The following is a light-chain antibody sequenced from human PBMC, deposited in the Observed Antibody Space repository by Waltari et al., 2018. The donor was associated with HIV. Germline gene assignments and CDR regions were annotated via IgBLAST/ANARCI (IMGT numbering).Light chain of an antibody. CDR3: SSYGDNNWVL. Sequence: QSALTQPPSASGSLGQSVTISCIVSISDLGAYYSVPWFQQLPHNSPTLLLYEVTKRPSGVPDRFSVSRSGNTVFLTVSGLQPNDTAAYFCSSYGDNNWVLFGGGTNLTVL. V-gene: IGLV2-8*01. CDR2: EVT. J-gene: IGLJ2*01. CDR1: ISDLGAYYS.